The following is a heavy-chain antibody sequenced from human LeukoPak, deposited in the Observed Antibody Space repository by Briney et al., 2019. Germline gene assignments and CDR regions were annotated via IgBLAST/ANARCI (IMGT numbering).Heavy chain of an antibody. D-gene: IGHD2-2*01. CDR1: GFTSSNYW. Sequence: TGGSLRLSCAVSGFTSSNYWMSWVRQAPEKGLEWVANIKLDGSEKNYVDSVKGRFTISRDNAKNSLSLQMNSLRAEDTAVYYCARGPSTFDIWGQGTMVTVSS. J-gene: IGHJ3*02. CDR2: IKLDGSEK. CDR3: ARGPSTFDI. V-gene: IGHV3-7*01.